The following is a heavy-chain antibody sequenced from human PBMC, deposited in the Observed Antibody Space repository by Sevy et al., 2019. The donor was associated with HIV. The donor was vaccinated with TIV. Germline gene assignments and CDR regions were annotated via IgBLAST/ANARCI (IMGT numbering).Heavy chain of an antibody. J-gene: IGHJ4*02. Sequence: ASVKVSCRASGYNVIENYIHWVRQAPGQGLEWMGWLNPQTGGSKSAQKFQGRVTMTRDTSVNKVYMELSGLRSNDTAIDYCARDSRGYCTSGTCTEVTLDFWGQGSMVTVSS. CDR3: ARDSRGYCTSGTCTEVTLDF. CDR2: LNPQTGGS. V-gene: IGHV1-2*02. CDR1: GYNVIENY. D-gene: IGHD2-8*01.